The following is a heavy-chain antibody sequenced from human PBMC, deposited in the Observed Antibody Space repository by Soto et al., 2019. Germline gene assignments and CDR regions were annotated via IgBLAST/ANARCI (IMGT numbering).Heavy chain of an antibody. D-gene: IGHD3-22*01. CDR2: IKSKTDGGTT. CDR3: TTAGQWLSQGGYYYYYGMDV. V-gene: IGHV3-15*07. J-gene: IGHJ6*02. CDR1: GFTFSNAW. Sequence: GGSLRLSCVASGFTFSNAWMNWVRQAPGKGLEWVGRIKSKTDGGTTDYAAPVKGRFTISRDDSKNTLYLQMNSLKTEDTAVYYCTTAGQWLSQGGYYYYYGMDVWGQGTTVTVSS.